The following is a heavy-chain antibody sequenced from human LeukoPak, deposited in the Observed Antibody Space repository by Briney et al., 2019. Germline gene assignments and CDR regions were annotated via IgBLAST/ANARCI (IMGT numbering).Heavy chain of an antibody. CDR3: ARPGDYDYVWGSSSSDYFDY. V-gene: IGHV5-51*01. CDR1: GHSFTSYW. D-gene: IGHD3-16*01. J-gene: IGHJ4*02. CDR2: IYPGDSDT. Sequence: GESLKISCKGSGHSFTSYWIGWVRQMPGKGLEWMGIIYPGDSDTRYSPSFQGQVTISADKSISTAYLQWSSLKASDTAMYYCARPGDYDYVWGSSSSDYFDYWGQGTLVTVSS.